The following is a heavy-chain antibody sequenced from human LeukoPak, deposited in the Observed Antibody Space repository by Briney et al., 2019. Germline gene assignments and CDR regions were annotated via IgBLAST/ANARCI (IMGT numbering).Heavy chain of an antibody. CDR3: ARESRDCSGGSRYDLRRYFDY. J-gene: IGHJ4*02. D-gene: IGHD2-15*01. CDR2: ISSSSSYI. CDR1: GFTFSSYS. V-gene: IGHV3-21*01. Sequence: GGSLRLSCAASGFTFSSYSMNWVRQAPGKGLEWVSSISSSSSYIYYADSVKGRFTISRDNAKNSLYLQMNSLRAEDTAVYYCARESRDCSGGSRYDLRRYFDYWGQGTLVTVSS.